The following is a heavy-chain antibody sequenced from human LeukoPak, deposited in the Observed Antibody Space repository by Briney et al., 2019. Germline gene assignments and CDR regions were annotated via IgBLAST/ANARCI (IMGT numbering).Heavy chain of an antibody. CDR3: ATASPDYDFWSGYR. J-gene: IGHJ4*02. CDR2: ISSSSNYI. Sequence: GSLRLSCAASGFTFSSYSMTWVRQAPGKGLEWVSSISSSSNYIYYADSVKGRFTISRDNAKNSLYLQMNSLRAEDTAVYYCATASPDYDFWSGYRWGQGTLVTVSS. V-gene: IGHV3-21*01. CDR1: GFTFSSYS. D-gene: IGHD3-3*01.